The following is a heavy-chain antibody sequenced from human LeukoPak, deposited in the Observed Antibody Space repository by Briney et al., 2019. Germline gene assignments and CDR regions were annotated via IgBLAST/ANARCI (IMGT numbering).Heavy chain of an antibody. CDR3: ARDGDYYDSSGSLDY. J-gene: IGHJ4*02. Sequence: ASVKVSCKASGGTFSSYAISWVRQAPGQGLEWMGIINPSGGSTSYAQKFQGRVTMTRDTSTSTVYMELSSLRSEDTAVYYCARDGDYYDSSGSLDYWGQGTLVTVSS. CDR2: INPSGGST. V-gene: IGHV1-46*01. D-gene: IGHD3-22*01. CDR1: GGTFSSYA.